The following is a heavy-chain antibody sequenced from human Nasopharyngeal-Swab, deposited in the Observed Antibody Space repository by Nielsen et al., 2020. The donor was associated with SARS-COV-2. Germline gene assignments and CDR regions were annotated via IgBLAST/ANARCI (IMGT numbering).Heavy chain of an antibody. V-gene: IGHV4-34*01. CDR3: ARRPYSHSAGYHYHMDV. J-gene: IGHJ6*03. D-gene: IGHD4-11*01. CDR2: INHSGST. CDR1: GGSFSDYY. Sequence: GSLRLSCAVYGGSFSDYYWSWIRQAPGKGLEWVGEINHSGSTNYSPSLKSRVTISAHTSKNQVTLKLSSVTAAETAVYYCARRPYSHSAGYHYHMDVWGTGTTVTVSS.